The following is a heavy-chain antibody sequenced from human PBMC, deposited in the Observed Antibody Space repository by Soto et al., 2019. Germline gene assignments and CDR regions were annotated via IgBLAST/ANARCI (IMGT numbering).Heavy chain of an antibody. CDR2: TRNKANSYTT. CDR1: GFTFSDHY. V-gene: IGHV3-72*01. D-gene: IGHD2-15*01. CDR3: SIIRVGDPPPRGYFDS. Sequence: GGSLRLSCAASGFTFSDHYMGWVRQAPGKGLEWVGRTRNKANSYTTEYAASVKGRFTISRDDSKNSLYLQMNSLKTEDTAVYFCSIIRVGDPPPRGYFDSWAQGPLVTVS. J-gene: IGHJ4*02.